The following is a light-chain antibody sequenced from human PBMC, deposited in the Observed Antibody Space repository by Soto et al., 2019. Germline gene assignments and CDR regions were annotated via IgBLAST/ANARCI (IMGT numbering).Light chain of an antibody. Sequence: QAVVTQEPSLSVSPGGTVTLTCASSTGAVTSGNFPYWFQQKPGQAPRTLIYETSNKHSWTPARFSGSLLGGKAALTLSGEQPEDEAEYYCLLSFSGPRVFGGGTKLTVL. V-gene: IGLV7-46*01. CDR2: ETS. CDR1: TGAVTSGNF. J-gene: IGLJ3*02. CDR3: LLSFSGPRV.